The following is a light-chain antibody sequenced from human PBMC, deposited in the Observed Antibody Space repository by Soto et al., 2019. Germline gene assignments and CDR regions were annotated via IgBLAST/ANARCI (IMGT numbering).Light chain of an antibody. CDR2: AAS. CDR1: QGIRND. V-gene: IGKV1-17*01. CDR3: LQHSTYPLT. J-gene: IGKJ1*01. Sequence: DIQMTQFPSSLSASVGDRVTITCRARQGIRNDLGWYQQKPGKAPKRLIYAASSLQSGVPSRFIGSGSGTEFTLAISSLQPEDSATFYCLQHSTYPLTFGQGTKVEIK.